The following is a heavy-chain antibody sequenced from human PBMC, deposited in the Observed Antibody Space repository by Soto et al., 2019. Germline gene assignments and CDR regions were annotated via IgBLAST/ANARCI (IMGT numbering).Heavy chain of an antibody. D-gene: IGHD6-19*01. CDR1: GLTFRNYG. CDR2: ISYDGSNK. V-gene: IGHV3-30*03. Sequence: QVQLVESGGGVVQPGRSLRLSCAASGLTFRNYGMHWVRQAPGKGLEWVAVISYDGSNKYYADSVKGRCTISRDNSKNWLYLQMTGVRFYDAAVYYCVSLRQDGSGWYYFDYWGQGTLVAVSS. CDR3: VSLRQDGSGWYYFDY. J-gene: IGHJ4*02.